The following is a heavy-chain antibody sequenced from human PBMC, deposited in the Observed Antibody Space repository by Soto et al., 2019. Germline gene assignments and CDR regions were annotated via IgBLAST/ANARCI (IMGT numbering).Heavy chain of an antibody. CDR2: ISGSGGST. D-gene: IGHD3-22*01. Sequence: GGSLRLSCAASGFTFSSYAMSWVRQAPGKGLEWVSAISGSGGSTYYADSVKGRFTISRDNSKNTLYLQMNSLRAEDTAVYYCARILGSSSWPYYYMDVWGKGTTVTVSS. CDR1: GFTFSSYA. CDR3: ARILGSSSWPYYYMDV. V-gene: IGHV3-23*01. J-gene: IGHJ6*03.